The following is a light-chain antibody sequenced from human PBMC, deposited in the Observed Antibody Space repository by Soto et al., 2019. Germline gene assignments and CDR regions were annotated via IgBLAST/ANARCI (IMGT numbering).Light chain of an antibody. Sequence: DIPMTQSPSTLSASVGDRVTITCRASQSISSWLAWYQQKPGKAPKLLIYKASNLESGVPSRFSGSASGTEFTLNISRLQPEDVAVYYCKQYNGYSGTFGQGTKLEIK. J-gene: IGKJ2*02. CDR1: QSISSW. V-gene: IGKV1-5*03. CDR3: KQYNGYSGT. CDR2: KAS.